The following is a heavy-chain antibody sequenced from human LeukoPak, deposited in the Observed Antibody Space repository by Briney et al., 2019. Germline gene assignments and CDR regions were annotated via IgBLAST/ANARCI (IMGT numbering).Heavy chain of an antibody. CDR3: AKGKPPSLRGVIMAPSDY. Sequence: PGGSLRLSCAASGFTFSSYGMHWVRQAPGKGLEWVAVIWYDGSNKYYAASVKGRFTISRDNSKNTLYLQMNSLRADDTAVYYCAKGKPPSLRGVIMAPSDYWGQGTLVTVSS. V-gene: IGHV3-33*06. CDR1: GFTFSSYG. J-gene: IGHJ4*02. CDR2: IWYDGSNK. D-gene: IGHD3-10*01.